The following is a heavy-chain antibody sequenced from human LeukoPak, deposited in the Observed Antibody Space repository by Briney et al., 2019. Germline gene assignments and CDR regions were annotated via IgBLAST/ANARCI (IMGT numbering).Heavy chain of an antibody. V-gene: IGHV3-23*01. D-gene: IGHD2-2*01. J-gene: IGHJ4*02. CDR2: ISGSGGST. CDR1: GFTFSSYA. CDR3: AKGVRSVVVPAAILYY. Sequence: GGSLRLSCAASGFTFSSYAMSWVRQAPGKGLEWVSAISGSGGSTYYAESVKGRFTISRNNSKTTLYLQINSLRAEDTAVYYCAKGVRSVVVPAAILYYWGQGTLVTVSS.